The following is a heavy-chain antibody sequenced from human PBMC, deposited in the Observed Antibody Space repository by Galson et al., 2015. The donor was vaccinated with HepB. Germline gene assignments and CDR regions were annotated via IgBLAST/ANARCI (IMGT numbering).Heavy chain of an antibody. J-gene: IGHJ5*02. Sequence: SLRLSCAASGFTFSSYSMNWVRQAPGKGLEWVSSISSSSSYIYYADSVKGRFTISRDNAKNSLYLQMNSLRAEDTAVYYCARDWGIAARRNWFDPWGQGTLVTVSS. CDR3: ARDWGIAARRNWFDP. V-gene: IGHV3-21*01. CDR1: GFTFSSYS. CDR2: ISSSSSYI. D-gene: IGHD6-6*01.